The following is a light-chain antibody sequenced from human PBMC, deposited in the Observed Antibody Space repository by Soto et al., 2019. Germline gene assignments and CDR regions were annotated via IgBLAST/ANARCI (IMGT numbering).Light chain of an antibody. Sequence: LKQSPATLSLSPGERATLSCRASQSVSSSYLAWYQQKPGQAPRLLIYGASSRATGIPDRFSGSGSGTDFTLTISRLEPEDFAVYYCQQYGSSQWTFGQGTNV. CDR1: QSVSSSY. CDR3: QQYGSSQWT. V-gene: IGKV3-20*01. J-gene: IGKJ1*01. CDR2: GAS.